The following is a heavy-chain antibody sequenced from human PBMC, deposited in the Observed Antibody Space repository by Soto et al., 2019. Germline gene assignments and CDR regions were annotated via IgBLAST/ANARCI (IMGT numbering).Heavy chain of an antibody. V-gene: IGHV1-69*13. J-gene: IGHJ6*02. CDR1: GGTFSSYA. CDR2: IIPIFGTA. D-gene: IGHD1-26*01. CDR3: AREVGATNYYYYYGMDV. Sequence: GASVKVSCKASGGTFSSYAISWVRQAPGQGLEWMGGIIPIFGTANYAQKFQGRVTITADESTSTAYMELSSLRSEDTAVYYCAREVGATNYYYYYGMDVWGQGTTVTAP.